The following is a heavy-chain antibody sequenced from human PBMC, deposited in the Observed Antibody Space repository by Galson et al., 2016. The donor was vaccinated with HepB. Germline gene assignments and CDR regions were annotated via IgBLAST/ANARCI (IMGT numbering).Heavy chain of an antibody. CDR1: GDSMSSGGYY. V-gene: IGHV4-31*03. J-gene: IGHJ4*02. CDR2: IYDSGRA. Sequence: TLSLTCTVSGDSMSSGGYYWSWLRQHPGKGLEWIGYIYDSGRAYYSPSLRSRVTISIDTSNNQFSLKLSSVTAADTAVYYCARAPPWKIYWYYFDYWGQGTLVTASS. D-gene: IGHD1-1*01. CDR3: ARAPPWKIYWYYFDY.